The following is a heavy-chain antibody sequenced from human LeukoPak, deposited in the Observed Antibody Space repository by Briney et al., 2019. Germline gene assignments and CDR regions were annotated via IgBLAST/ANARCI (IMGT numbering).Heavy chain of an antibody. CDR2: IYHSGST. D-gene: IGHD2-2*01. CDR3: ARSVPGDDAFDI. CDR1: GGSISSYY. Sequence: SETLSLTCTVSGGSISSYYWSWIRQPPGRGLEWIGYIYHSGSTYYNPSLKSRVTISVDRSKNQFSLKLSSVTAADTAVYYCARSVPGDDAFDIWGQGTMVTVSS. V-gene: IGHV4-59*04. J-gene: IGHJ3*02.